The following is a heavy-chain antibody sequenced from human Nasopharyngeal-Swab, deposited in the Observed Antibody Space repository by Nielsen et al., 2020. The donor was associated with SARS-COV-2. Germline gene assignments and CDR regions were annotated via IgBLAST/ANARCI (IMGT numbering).Heavy chain of an antibody. CDR3: ARIPPLDNYLDY. D-gene: IGHD1-1*01. V-gene: IGHV2-70*01. CDR2: IDWDDDK. J-gene: IGHJ4*02. Sequence: WIRQPPGKALEWLALIDWDDDKYYSTSLKTRLTISKDTSKNQVVLTMTNMDPVDTATYYCARIPPLDNYLDYWGQGTLVTVSS.